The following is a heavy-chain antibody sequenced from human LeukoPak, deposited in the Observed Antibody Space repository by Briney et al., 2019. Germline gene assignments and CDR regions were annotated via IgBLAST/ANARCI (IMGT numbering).Heavy chain of an antibody. CDR3: AREVSRWPYYFDY. CDR2: IYYSGST. CDR1: GGSISSGDYY. Sequence: SQTLSLTCTVSGGSISSGDYYWRWIRQPPGKGLEWIGYIYYSGSTYYNPSLKSRVTISVDTSKNQFSLKLSSVTAADTAVYYCAREVSRWPYYFDYWGQGTLVTDSS. V-gene: IGHV4-30-4*01. D-gene: IGHD4-23*01. J-gene: IGHJ4*02.